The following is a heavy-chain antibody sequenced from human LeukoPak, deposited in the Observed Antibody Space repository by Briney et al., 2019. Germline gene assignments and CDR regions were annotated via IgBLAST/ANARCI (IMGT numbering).Heavy chain of an antibody. D-gene: IGHD3-3*01. CDR2: IYHSGST. J-gene: IGHJ5*02. CDR3: ARGSTVVIFGVATAPDGRFDP. V-gene: IGHV4-4*02. CDR1: SDSISSTYW. Sequence: KSSETLSLTCAVSSDSISSTYWWTWVRQPPGKGLEWIGEIYHSGSTNYNPSLKSRLTISVDKSKNQFSLKVTSVTAADTAVYYCARGSTVVIFGVATAPDGRFDPWGQGTLVTVSS.